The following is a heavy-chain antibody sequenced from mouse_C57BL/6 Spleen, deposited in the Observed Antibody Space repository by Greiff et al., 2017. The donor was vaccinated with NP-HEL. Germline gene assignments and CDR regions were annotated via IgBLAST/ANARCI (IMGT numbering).Heavy chain of an antibody. CDR1: GFNIKDDY. V-gene: IGHV14-4*01. CDR2: IDPENGDT. J-gene: IGHJ3*01. CDR3: TTPYGSGYVRFAY. D-gene: IGHD3-2*02. Sequence: VQLQQSEAELVRPGASVKLSCTASGFNIKDDYMHWVKQRPEQGLEWIGWIDPENGDTEYASKFQGKATITADTSSNTAYLQLSSLTSEDTAVYYCTTPYGSGYVRFAYWGQGTLVTVSA.